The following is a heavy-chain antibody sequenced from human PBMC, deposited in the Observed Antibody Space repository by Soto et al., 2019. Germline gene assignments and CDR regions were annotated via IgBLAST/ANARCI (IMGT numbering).Heavy chain of an antibody. CDR2: IYPDDSDT. D-gene: IGHD2-15*01. J-gene: IGHJ6*03. CDR1: GYSFTSYW. Sequence: GESLKISCKGSGYSFTSYWIGWVRQMPGKGLEWMGIIYPDDSDTRYSPSFQGQVTISADKSISTAYLQWSSLKASDTAMYYCARLGVVVVAATRGVRYMDVWGKGTTVTVSS. V-gene: IGHV5-51*01. CDR3: ARLGVVVVAATRGVRYMDV.